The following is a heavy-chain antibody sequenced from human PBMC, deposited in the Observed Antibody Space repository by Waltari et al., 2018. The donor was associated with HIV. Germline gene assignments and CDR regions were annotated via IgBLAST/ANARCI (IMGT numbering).Heavy chain of an antibody. CDR2: IVGGAGSK. Sequence: EVQLVESGGGLVQPGGSLRLSCAASGFTFSSYAMSWVRQAPGKGLGWVSAIVGGAGSKYYGDSVKGRFTISRDNSKDTLYLQMNSLRAEDTAVYYCAKGGDSSGYQGHYFDYWGQGTLVTVSS. CDR1: GFTFSSYA. V-gene: IGHV3-23*04. D-gene: IGHD3-22*01. J-gene: IGHJ4*02. CDR3: AKGGDSSGYQGHYFDY.